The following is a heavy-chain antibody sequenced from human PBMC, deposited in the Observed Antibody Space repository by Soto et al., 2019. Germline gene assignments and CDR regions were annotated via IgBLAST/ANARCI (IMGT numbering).Heavy chain of an antibody. CDR3: ASLDMITFGGVKATRDFVY. CDR1: GGSFSGYY. CDR2: INHSGST. D-gene: IGHD3-16*01. Sequence: QVQLQQWGAGLLKPSETLSLTCAVYGGSFSGYYWSWIRQPPGKGLEWIGEINHSGSTNYNPSLKRRVTISVDTSKNQFSLKLSSVTAADTAVYYCASLDMITFGGVKATRDFVYWGQGTLVTVSS. J-gene: IGHJ4*02. V-gene: IGHV4-34*01.